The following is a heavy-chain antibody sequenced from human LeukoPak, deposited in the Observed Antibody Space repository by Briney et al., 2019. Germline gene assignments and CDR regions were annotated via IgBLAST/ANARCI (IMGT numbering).Heavy chain of an antibody. CDR3: ARVSGLKRGPGPQGIDY. V-gene: IGHV3-48*04. D-gene: IGHD1-14*01. J-gene: IGHJ4*02. Sequence: GGSLRLSCAASGFTFSSYSMNWVRQAPGKGLEWVSYISSSSSTIYYADSVKGRFTISRDNAKNSLYLQMNSLRAEDTAVYYCARVSGLKRGPGPQGIDYWGQGTLVTVSS. CDR1: GFTFSSYS. CDR2: ISSSSSTI.